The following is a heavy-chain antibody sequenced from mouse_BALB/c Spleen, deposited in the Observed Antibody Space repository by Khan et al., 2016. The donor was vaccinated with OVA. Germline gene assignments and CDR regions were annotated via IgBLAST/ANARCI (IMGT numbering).Heavy chain of an antibody. J-gene: IGHJ4*01. V-gene: IGHV14-3*02. CDR2: IDPEFGNT. CDR1: GFTIKDTY. D-gene: IGHD1-2*01. Sequence: EVQLQESGAELVKPGASVKLSCTASGFTIKDTYIHWVKQRPEQGLEWIGRIDPEFGNTKYDPKFQDKATIIADTSSNTAYLHLSSLTSEDTAVYFCTRTEIQYYSSYAMDYWGQGTSVTVSS. CDR3: TRTEIQYYSSYAMDY.